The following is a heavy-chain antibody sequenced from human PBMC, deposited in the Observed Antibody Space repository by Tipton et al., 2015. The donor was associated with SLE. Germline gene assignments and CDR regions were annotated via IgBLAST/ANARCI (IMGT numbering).Heavy chain of an antibody. CDR2: IYYSGST. Sequence: TLSLTCTVSGGSISSSSYYWGWIRQPPGKGLEWIGGIYYSGSTYYNPSLKSRVTISVDTSKNQFSLKLSSVTAADTAVYYCAQTVTRGWFDPWGQGTLVTVSS. D-gene: IGHD4-11*01. CDR1: GGSISSSSYY. J-gene: IGHJ5*02. V-gene: IGHV4-39*07. CDR3: AQTVTRGWFDP.